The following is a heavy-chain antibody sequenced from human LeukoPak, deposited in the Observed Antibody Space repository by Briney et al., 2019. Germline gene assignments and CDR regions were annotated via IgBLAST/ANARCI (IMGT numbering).Heavy chain of an antibody. J-gene: IGHJ6*03. Sequence: PSETLSLACTVSGGSISSHYWSWIRQPPGKGLEWIGYIYYSGSTNYNPSLKSRVTISVDTSKNQFSLKLSSVTAADTAVYYCCGSSWSYYYYYMDVWGKGTTVTVSS. D-gene: IGHD6-13*01. CDR2: IYYSGST. CDR3: CGSSWSYYYYYMDV. CDR1: GGSISSHY. V-gene: IGHV4-59*11.